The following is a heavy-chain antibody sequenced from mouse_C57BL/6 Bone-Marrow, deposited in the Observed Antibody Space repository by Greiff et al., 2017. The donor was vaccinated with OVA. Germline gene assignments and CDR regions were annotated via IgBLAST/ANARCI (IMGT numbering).Heavy chain of an antibody. CDR1: GYTFTSYW. V-gene: IGHV1-64*01. CDR2: IHPNSGST. CDR3: AEGDDYGSSVDY. J-gene: IGHJ2*01. Sequence: QVQLQQPGAELVKPGASVKLSCKASGYTFTSYWMHWVKQRPGQGLEWIGMIHPNSGSTNYNEKFKSKATLTVDKSSSTAYMQLSSLTSEDSAVYYCAEGDDYGSSVDYWGQGTTLTVSS. D-gene: IGHD1-1*01.